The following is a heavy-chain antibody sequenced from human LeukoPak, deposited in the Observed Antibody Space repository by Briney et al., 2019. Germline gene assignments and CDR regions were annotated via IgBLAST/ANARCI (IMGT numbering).Heavy chain of an antibody. CDR2: ILYDGSNK. CDR1: EFTFSSYA. CDR3: AKTPMTNGWYYFDY. J-gene: IGHJ4*02. D-gene: IGHD6-19*01. Sequence: RPGGSLRLSCAASEFTFSSYAMHWVRQAPGKGLEWVAVILYDGSNKKYADSVKGRFTISRDNSENSVYLQMNSLRGEDTAVYFCAKTPMTNGWYYFDYWGQGSLVTVSS. V-gene: IGHV3-30*18.